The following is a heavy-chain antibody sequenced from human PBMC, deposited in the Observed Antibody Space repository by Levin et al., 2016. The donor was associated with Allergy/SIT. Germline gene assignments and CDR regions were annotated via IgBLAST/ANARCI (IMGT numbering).Heavy chain of an antibody. D-gene: IGHD3-16*01. J-gene: IGHJ4*02. CDR3: ARDPSPNWGFDY. CDR1: GDSVTSSSAA. V-gene: IGHV6-1*01. Sequence: SETLSLTCAISGDSVTSSSAAWNWIRQSPSRGLEWLGRTYYRSRWHTDYAVSLKSRMIISPDTSKNQFSLHLNSVSPEDTAVYYCARDPSPNWGFDYWGQGILVTVSS. CDR2: TYYRSRWHT.